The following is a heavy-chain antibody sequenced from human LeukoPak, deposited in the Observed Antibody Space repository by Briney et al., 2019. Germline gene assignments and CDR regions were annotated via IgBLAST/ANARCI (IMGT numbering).Heavy chain of an antibody. CDR3: AKDSGQLLPGGYFDY. J-gene: IGHJ4*02. D-gene: IGHD2-15*01. CDR2: IIPIFRTA. Sequence: GASVKVSCKASGGTFSSYTISWVRQAPGQGLEWMGGIIPIFRTANYAQNFQGRVTITTDQSTNTVYMELSSLRSEDTAVYYCAKDSGQLLPGGYFDYWGQGTLVTVSS. CDR1: GGTFSSYT. V-gene: IGHV1-69*05.